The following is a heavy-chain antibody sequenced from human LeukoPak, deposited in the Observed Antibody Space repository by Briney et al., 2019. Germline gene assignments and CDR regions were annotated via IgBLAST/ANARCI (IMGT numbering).Heavy chain of an antibody. CDR1: GGTFSRYA. Sequence: SVKVSCKASGGTFSRYAISWVRQAPGQGLEWMGRIIPILGIANYAQKFQGRVTITADKSTSTAYMEPSSLRSEDTAVYYCASVLRFLEWLLYWGQGTLVTVSS. D-gene: IGHD3-3*01. CDR2: IIPILGIA. V-gene: IGHV1-69*04. CDR3: ASVLRFLEWLLY. J-gene: IGHJ4*02.